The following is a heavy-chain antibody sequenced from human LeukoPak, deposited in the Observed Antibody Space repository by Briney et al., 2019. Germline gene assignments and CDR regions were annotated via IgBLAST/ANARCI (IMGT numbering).Heavy chain of an antibody. Sequence: ASVKVSCKASGGTFSSYAISWVRQAPGQGLEWMGWISAYNGNTNYAQKLQGRVTMTTDTSTSTAYMELRSLRSDDTAVYYCARGEGHQYDFWTGYYTFDYWGQGTLVTVSS. J-gene: IGHJ4*02. CDR3: ARGEGHQYDFWTGYYTFDY. CDR1: GGTFSSYA. D-gene: IGHD3-3*01. CDR2: ISAYNGNT. V-gene: IGHV1-18*01.